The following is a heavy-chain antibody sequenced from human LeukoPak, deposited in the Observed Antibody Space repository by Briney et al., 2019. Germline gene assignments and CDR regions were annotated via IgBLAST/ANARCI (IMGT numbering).Heavy chain of an antibody. CDR2: INPSGGST. Sequence: ASVKVSCKASGYTFTSYYMHWVRQAPGQGLEWMGIINPSGGSTSYAQKFQGRVTMTRDTSTSTVYMELSSLRSEDTAVYYCARDNGQLWFHGRKDAFDIWGQGTMVTVSS. D-gene: IGHD5-18*01. CDR3: ARDNGQLWFHGRKDAFDI. V-gene: IGHV1-46*01. CDR1: GYTFTSYY. J-gene: IGHJ3*02.